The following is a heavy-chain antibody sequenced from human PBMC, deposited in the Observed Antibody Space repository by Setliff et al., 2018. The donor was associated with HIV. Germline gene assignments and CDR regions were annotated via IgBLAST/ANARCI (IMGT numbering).Heavy chain of an antibody. J-gene: IGHJ4*02. CDR3: AKEGDRYGLDLDY. CDR1: GYIFSSYT. V-gene: IGHV1-3*04. D-gene: IGHD5-18*01. Sequence: ASVKVSCKASGYIFSSYTMHWVRQAPGQRLEWMGWINTANYKTEYSQKFQGRVNITRDTSASTAYMELSSLRSEDTAVYYCAKEGDRYGLDLDYWGQGTLVTSPQ. CDR2: INTANYKT.